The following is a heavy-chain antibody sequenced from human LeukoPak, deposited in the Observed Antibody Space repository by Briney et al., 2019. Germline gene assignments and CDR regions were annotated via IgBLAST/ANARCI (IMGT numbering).Heavy chain of an antibody. V-gene: IGHV4-59*01. Sequence: SETLSLTCTVSGGSITGYYWTWIRQPPGKGLEWIGYVYYSGDTEYNPSLKSGVTMSVERSKNQISLKLRSVTAADTAVYYCARYASGSSYLGFDYWGQGNLVTVSS. CDR2: VYYSGDT. CDR3: ARYASGSSYLGFDY. D-gene: IGHD3-10*01. CDR1: GGSITGYY. J-gene: IGHJ4*02.